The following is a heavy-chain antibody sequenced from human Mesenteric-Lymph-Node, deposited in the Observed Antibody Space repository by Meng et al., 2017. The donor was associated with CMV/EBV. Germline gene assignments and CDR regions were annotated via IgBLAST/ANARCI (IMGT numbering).Heavy chain of an antibody. J-gene: IGHJ5*02. D-gene: IGHD6-13*01. Sequence: LSCAASGFTFSSYSMNWVRQAPGKGLEWVSVLYGGGNTYYADSVKGRFTISRDNSKNTLYLQMNNLRPEDTAVYYCARAVSWSFDPWGQGTLVTVSS. CDR2: LYGGGNT. CDR3: ARAVSWSFDP. CDR1: GFTFSSYS. V-gene: IGHV3-66*02.